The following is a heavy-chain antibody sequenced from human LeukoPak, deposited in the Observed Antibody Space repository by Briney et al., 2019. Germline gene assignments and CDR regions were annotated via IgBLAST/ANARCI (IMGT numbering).Heavy chain of an antibody. CDR3: AKEYSGYDFDY. Sequence: GGSLRLSCAASGFTLRSYAMSWVRQAPGKGLEWFSGIRGSGGLTYYADSVKGRFTVSRDNSKNTLYLQMNSLRAEDTAVYYCAKEYSGYDFDYWGQGTLVTVSS. V-gene: IGHV3-23*01. CDR1: GFTLRSYA. CDR2: IRGSGGLT. J-gene: IGHJ4*02. D-gene: IGHD5-12*01.